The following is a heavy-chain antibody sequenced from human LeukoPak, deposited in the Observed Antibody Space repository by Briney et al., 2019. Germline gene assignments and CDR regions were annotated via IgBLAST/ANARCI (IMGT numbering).Heavy chain of an antibody. Sequence: GVSRRIACNGSGYGFTSYWISWVRPMPGKGLEWMGRIDPSDSYTNYSPSFQGHVTISADKSISTAYLQWSSLKASDTAMYYCASLPPRGFGELPWGQGTLVTVSS. CDR3: ASLPPRGFGELP. CDR1: GYGFTSYW. V-gene: IGHV5-10-1*01. CDR2: IDPSDSYT. J-gene: IGHJ5*02. D-gene: IGHD3-10*01.